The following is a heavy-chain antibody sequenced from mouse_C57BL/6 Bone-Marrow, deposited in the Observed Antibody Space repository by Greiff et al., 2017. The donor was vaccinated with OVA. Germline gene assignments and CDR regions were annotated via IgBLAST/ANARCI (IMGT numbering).Heavy chain of an antibody. CDR3: ARRSNYGPWFAY. J-gene: IGHJ3*01. D-gene: IGHD2-5*01. CDR1: GFTFSDYG. CDR2: ISSGSSTI. V-gene: IGHV5-17*01. Sequence: EVKLQESGGGLVKPGGSLKLSCAASGFTFSDYGMHWVRQAPEKRLEWVAYISSGSSTIYYADTVKGRFTISRDNAKNTLFLQMTSLRSEDTAMYYCARRSNYGPWFAYWGQGTLVTVSA.